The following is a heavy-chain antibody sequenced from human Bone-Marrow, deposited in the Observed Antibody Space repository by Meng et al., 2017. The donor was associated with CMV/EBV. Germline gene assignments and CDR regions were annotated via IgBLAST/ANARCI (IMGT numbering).Heavy chain of an antibody. D-gene: IGHD2-8*01. J-gene: IGHJ6*02. V-gene: IGHV3-30*02. Sequence: GESLKISCAASGFTLSSYGMHWVRQAPGKGLEWVAFIRYDGSNKYDADSVKGRFTISRDNSKNTLYLQMNSLRAEDTAVDYCAKDFPGRNRVFYGHYGMDVWGQGTTVTVSS. CDR1: GFTLSSYG. CDR3: AKDFPGRNRVFYGHYGMDV. CDR2: IRYDGSNK.